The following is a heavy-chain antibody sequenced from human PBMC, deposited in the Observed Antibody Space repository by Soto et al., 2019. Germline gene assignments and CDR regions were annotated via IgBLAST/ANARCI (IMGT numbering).Heavy chain of an antibody. CDR2: IYYTGRT. Sequence: QVQLQESGPGLVKPSETLSLTCTVSGGSISTYYWSWIRQPPGKGLEWIGYIYYTGRTNYNPSPKSPVTIPVGTSKNQFSLKVTSMTAADAAVDYCARGSAMDVWGKGATVTVSS. CDR1: GGSISTYY. CDR3: ARGSAMDV. V-gene: IGHV4-59*01. J-gene: IGHJ6*03.